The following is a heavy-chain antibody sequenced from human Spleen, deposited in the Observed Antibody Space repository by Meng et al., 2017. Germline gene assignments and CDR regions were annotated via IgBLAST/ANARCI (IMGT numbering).Heavy chain of an antibody. CDR3: LRGSGGAV. CDR2: IPHRGSS. Sequence: VQLPESGPALVKPSQTLSLTCAVSGASITNHNWWAWVRQPPGKGLEWIGEIPHRGSSAYNPSLKSRVSMSIDKSKNQFSLKRTSVTTADTAVYHCLRGSGGAVWGQGALVTVSS. J-gene: IGHJ4*02. D-gene: IGHD2-21*01. CDR1: GASITNHNW. V-gene: IGHV4-4*02.